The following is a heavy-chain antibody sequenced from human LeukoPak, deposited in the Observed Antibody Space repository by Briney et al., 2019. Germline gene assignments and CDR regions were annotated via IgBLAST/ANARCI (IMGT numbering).Heavy chain of an antibody. D-gene: IGHD3-22*01. J-gene: IGHJ3*02. CDR3: ARDNSSSGYHDAFDI. CDR1: GGSISSYY. CDR2: IYYSGST. Sequence: KPSETLSLTCTVSGGSISSYYWSWIRQPPGKGLEWIGYIYYSGSTNYNPSLKSRVTISVDTFKNQFSLKLSSVTAADTAVYYCARDNSSSGYHDAFDIWGQGTMVTVSS. V-gene: IGHV4-59*01.